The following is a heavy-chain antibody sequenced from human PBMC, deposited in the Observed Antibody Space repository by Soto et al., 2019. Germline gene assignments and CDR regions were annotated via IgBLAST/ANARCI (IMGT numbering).Heavy chain of an antibody. CDR1: GFTFSSYG. J-gene: IGHJ4*02. CDR3: AKVRYCSGGSCEMIDY. Sequence: QVQLVESGGGVVQPGRSLRLSCAASGFTFSSYGMHWVRQAPGKGLEWVAVISYDGSNKYYADSVKGRFTISRDNSKNTLYLQMNSLRAEDTAVYYCAKVRYCSGGSCEMIDYWGQGTLVTVSS. CDR2: ISYDGSNK. D-gene: IGHD2-15*01. V-gene: IGHV3-30*18.